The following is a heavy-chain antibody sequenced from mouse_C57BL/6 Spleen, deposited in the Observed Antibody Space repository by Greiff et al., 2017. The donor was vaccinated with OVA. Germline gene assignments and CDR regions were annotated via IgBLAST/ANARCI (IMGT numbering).Heavy chain of an antibody. J-gene: IGHJ4*01. CDR3: ARSHYGSRDAMDY. Sequence: QVQLQQSGAELVKPGASVKISCKASGYAFSSYWMNWVKQRPGKGLEWIGQIYPGDGDTNYNGKFKGKATLTADKSSSTAYMQLSSLTSEDSAVYFCARSHYGSRDAMDYWGQGTSVTVSS. D-gene: IGHD1-1*01. CDR2: IYPGDGDT. CDR1: GYAFSSYW. V-gene: IGHV1-80*01.